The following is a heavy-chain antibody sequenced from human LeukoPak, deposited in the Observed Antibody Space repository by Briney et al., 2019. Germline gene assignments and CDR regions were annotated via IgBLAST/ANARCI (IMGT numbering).Heavy chain of an antibody. CDR1: GYIFISYY. CDR3: ARESGPVLLGPYYYYYMDV. CDR2: INPSGGST. J-gene: IGHJ6*03. D-gene: IGHD3-10*01. V-gene: IGHV1-46*01. Sequence: ASVKVSCKASGYIFISYYMHWVRQAPGQGLEWMGIINPSGGSTSYAQKFQGRVTMTRDTSTSTVYMELSSLRSEDTAVYYCARESGPVLLGPYYYYYMDVWGKGTTVTISS.